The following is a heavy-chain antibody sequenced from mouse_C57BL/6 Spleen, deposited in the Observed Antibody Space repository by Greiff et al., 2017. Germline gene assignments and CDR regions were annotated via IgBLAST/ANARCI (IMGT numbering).Heavy chain of an antibody. D-gene: IGHD2-1*01. CDR1: GFNIKDDY. CDR3: TTPPIYKGNYVGY. V-gene: IGHV14-4*01. CDR2: IDPENGDT. Sequence: VQLQQSGAELVRPGASVKLSCTASGFNIKDDYMHWVKQRPEQGLEWIGWIDPENGDTEYASKFQGKATITADTSSNTAYLQLSSLTSGDTAVYYGTTPPIYKGNYVGYGAKAPLSQSPQ. J-gene: IGHJ2*01.